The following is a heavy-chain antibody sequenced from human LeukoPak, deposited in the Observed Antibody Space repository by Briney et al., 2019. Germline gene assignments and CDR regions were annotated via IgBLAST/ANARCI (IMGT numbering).Heavy chain of an antibody. V-gene: IGHV4-59*01. J-gene: IGHJ4*02. CDR1: GGSISSYN. D-gene: IGHD6-13*01. CDR2: IYYSGTT. CDR3: ARGVYIAAAQYGY. Sequence: PSETLSLTCTVSGGSISSYNWSWIRQPPGKGLEWIGYIYYSGTTNCNPSLKSRVTTSVDTSKNQFSLKLSSVTAADTAVYYCARGVYIAAAQYGYWGQGTLVSVSS.